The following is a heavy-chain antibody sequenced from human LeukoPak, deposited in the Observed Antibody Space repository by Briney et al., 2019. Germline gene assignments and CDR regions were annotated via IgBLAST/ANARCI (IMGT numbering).Heavy chain of an antibody. CDR1: GVSISSRYHY. D-gene: IGHD3-16*01. V-gene: IGHV4-61*02. J-gene: IGHJ6*03. Sequence: SETLSLTCTVSGVSISSRYHYWTWIRQPAGKGLEWIGRIYSSGSTNYNPSLQSRVAISLDTSENQFSPMLTSVTAADTAVYYCARDGGWDYYYYYMDVWGKGTTVTVSS. CDR2: IYSSGST. CDR3: ARDGGWDYYYYYMDV.